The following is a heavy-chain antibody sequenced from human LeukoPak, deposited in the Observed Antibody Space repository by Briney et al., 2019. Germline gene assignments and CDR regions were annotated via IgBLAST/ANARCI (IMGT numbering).Heavy chain of an antibody. V-gene: IGHV3-11*04. CDR3: ARDGGVYCSSSSCYPRSFDV. D-gene: IGHD2-2*01. CDR2: ISSSGRTI. CDR1: GFTFSDHY. Sequence: GGSLRLSCAASGFTFSDHYMSWIRQSPGKGLEYLSYISSSGRTIYYADSVQGRFTISRDNAKNSLFLQMSSLRAEDTAIYYCARDGGVYCSSSSCYPRSFDVWGQGSMVTVSS. J-gene: IGHJ3*01.